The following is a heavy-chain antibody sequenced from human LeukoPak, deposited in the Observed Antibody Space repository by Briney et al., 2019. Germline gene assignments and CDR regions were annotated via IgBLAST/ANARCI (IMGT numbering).Heavy chain of an antibody. CDR1: GDSLTSGSRY. V-gene: IGHV4-61*09. Sequence: SETLSLTCTVSGDSLTSGSRYWSWIRQPAGKGLEWIGHFYSSTRTTYNPSLESRVTTSGDTAKNQFSLKLDSVTAADTAVYFCARCMSELDYGDYAYYYHMDVWGKGTTVTVSS. CDR2: FYSSTRT. D-gene: IGHD4-17*01. CDR3: ARCMSELDYGDYAYYYHMDV. J-gene: IGHJ6*04.